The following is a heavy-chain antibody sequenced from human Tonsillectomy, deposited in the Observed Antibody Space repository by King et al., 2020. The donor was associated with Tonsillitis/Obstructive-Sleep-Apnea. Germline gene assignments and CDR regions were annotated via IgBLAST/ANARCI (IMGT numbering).Heavy chain of an antibody. V-gene: IGHV4-31*03. CDR2: IYYSGST. D-gene: IGHD3-22*01. CDR3: AREGRYYYDSSGYYQYYFDY. CDR1: GGSISSGGYY. J-gene: IGHJ4*02. Sequence: VQLQESGPGLVKPSQTLSLTCTVSGGSISSGGYYWSWIRQHPGKGLEWIGYIYYSGSTHYNPSLKSRVTIPVDTSKNQFSLKLSSVTAADTAVYYCAREGRYYYDSSGYYQYYFDYWGQGTLVTVSS.